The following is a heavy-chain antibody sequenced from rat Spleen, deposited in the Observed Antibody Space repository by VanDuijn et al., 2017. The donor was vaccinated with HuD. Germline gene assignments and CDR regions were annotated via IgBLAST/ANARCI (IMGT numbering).Heavy chain of an antibody. CDR2: IWGDGST. J-gene: IGHJ3*01. CDR3: ARSYGGYTSNWFPY. V-gene: IGHV2-1*01. Sequence: QVQLKESGPGLVQPSQTLSLICTVSGFSLISNSEHWVRQPPGKGLEWMGGIWGDGSTAYNSALKSRLSISRDTSKSQVYLKMSSQQTDDTVIYFCARSYGGYTSNWFPYWGQGSLVTVSS. D-gene: IGHD1-11*01. CDR1: GFSLISNS.